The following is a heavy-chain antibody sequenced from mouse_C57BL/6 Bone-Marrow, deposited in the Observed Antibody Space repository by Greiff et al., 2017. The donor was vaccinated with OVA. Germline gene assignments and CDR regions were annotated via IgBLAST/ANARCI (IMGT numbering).Heavy chain of an antibody. V-gene: IGHV1-19*01. J-gene: IGHJ1*03. CDR2: INPYNGGT. D-gene: IGHD2-2*01. CDR1: GYTFTDYY. Sequence: VQLQQSGPVLVKPGASVKMSCKASGYTFTDYYMNWVKQSHGKSLEWIGVINPYNGGTSYNQKFKGKATLTVDKSSSTAYMELNSLTSEDSAVYYWARGGRYGYDGGWYFDVWGTGTTVTVSS. CDR3: ARGGRYGYDGGWYFDV.